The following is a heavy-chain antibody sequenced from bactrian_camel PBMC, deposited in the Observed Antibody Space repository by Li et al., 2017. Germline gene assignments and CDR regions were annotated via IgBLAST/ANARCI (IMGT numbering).Heavy chain of an antibody. D-gene: IGHD2*01. Sequence: QVQLVESGGGSVQAGGSLTLSCVASEYTREYCMGWCRQIPDKEREGVAGIESDGSTSYADSVKGRFTIAQDSAKNILRLEMNSLKPEDTAMYYCAADGTCGSLSADYNYWRQGTQVTVS. V-gene: IGHV3S9*01. CDR3: AADGTCGSLSADYNY. CDR1: EYTREYC. J-gene: IGHJ4*01. CDR2: IESDGST.